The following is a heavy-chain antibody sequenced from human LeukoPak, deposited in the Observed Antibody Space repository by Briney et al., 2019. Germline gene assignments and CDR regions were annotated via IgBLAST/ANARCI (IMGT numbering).Heavy chain of an antibody. D-gene: IGHD6-19*01. CDR3: ARDQAYSSGWQDFDY. Sequence: GGSLRLSCAASGFTFSSYAMHWVRQAPGKGLEWVAVISYDGSNKYYADSVKGRFTISRDNPKNTLYLQMNSLRAEDTAVYYCARDQAYSSGWQDFDYWGQGTLVTVSS. J-gene: IGHJ4*02. V-gene: IGHV3-30-3*01. CDR2: ISYDGSNK. CDR1: GFTFSSYA.